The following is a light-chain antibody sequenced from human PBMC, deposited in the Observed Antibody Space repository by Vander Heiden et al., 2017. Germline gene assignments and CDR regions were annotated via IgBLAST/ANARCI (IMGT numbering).Light chain of an antibody. CDR2: GAS. CDR1: QSVTSSF. J-gene: IGKJ2*01. Sequence: EIVLTQSPGTLTLSPGERATLSCRASQSVTSSFLAWYLQKPGLAPRLLIYGASSRATGVPDRFSGSGSGTDFTLTISRLEPEDFAVYYCQQYGSSPPFTFGQGTKLEIK. V-gene: IGKV3-20*01. CDR3: QQYGSSPPFT.